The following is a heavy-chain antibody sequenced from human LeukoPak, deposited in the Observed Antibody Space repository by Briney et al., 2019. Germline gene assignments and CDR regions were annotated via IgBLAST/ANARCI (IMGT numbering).Heavy chain of an antibody. CDR3: ARENWNVAKYVLDI. D-gene: IGHD1-1*01. V-gene: IGHV3-33*01. J-gene: IGHJ3*02. CDR1: RFTFSGYG. CDR2: IRYDGSET. Sequence: PGRSPRLSCAASRFTFSGYGMHWVRQAPGKGLDWVTAIRYDGSETAYADSVKGRFTISRDNSKNTLYLQMSSLRVEDTAIYYCARENWNVAKYVLDIWGQGTMVSVAS.